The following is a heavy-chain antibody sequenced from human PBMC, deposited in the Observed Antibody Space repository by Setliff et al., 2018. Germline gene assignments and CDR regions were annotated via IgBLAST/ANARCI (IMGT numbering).Heavy chain of an antibody. CDR2: IIPIFGTA. CDR3: ARHAAVPAAMHYFDY. V-gene: IGHV1-69*13. J-gene: IGHJ4*02. CDR1: GGTFSSYA. D-gene: IGHD2-2*01. Sequence: SVKVSCKASGGTFSSYAISWVRQAPGQELEWMGGIIPIFGTANYAQKFQGRVTITADESTSTAYMELSSLRSEDTAVYYCARHAAVPAAMHYFDYWGQVTLVTVSS.